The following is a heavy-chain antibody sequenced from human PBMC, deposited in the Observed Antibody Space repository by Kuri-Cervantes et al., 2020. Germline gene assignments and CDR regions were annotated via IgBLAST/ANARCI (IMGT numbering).Heavy chain of an antibody. CDR2: IWYDGSNK. D-gene: IGHD1-26*01. Sequence: GESLKISCAASGFTFSSYGMHWVRQAPGKGLEWVAVIWYDGSNKYYADSVKGRFTISRDNSMNTLYLQMNSLRAEDTAVYYCARGRWELLYYGMDVWGQGTTVTVSS. CDR1: GFTFSSYG. J-gene: IGHJ6*02. V-gene: IGHV3-33*01. CDR3: ARGRWELLYYGMDV.